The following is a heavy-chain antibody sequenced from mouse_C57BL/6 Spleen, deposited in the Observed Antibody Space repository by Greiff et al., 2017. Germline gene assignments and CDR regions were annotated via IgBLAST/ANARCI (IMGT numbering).Heavy chain of an antibody. CDR2: IDPSDSYT. Sequence: VQLQQPGAELVMPGASVKLSCKASGYTFTSYWMHWVKQRPGQGLEWIGEIDPSDSYTNYNQKFKGKSTLTVDKSFSTAYMQLSSLTSEDSAVYYCARRDWDDAMDYWGQGTSVTVSS. J-gene: IGHJ4*01. CDR1: GYTFTSYW. CDR3: ARRDWDDAMDY. V-gene: IGHV1-69*01. D-gene: IGHD4-1*01.